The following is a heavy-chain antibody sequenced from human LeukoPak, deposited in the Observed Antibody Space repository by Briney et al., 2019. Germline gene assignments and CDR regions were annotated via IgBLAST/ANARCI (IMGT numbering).Heavy chain of an antibody. V-gene: IGHV4-39*01. CDR2: FYYTGGT. Sequence: SETLSLTCNVSGGSITTSSFYWGWIRQTPGKGLEWIGTFYYTGGTYYNRSLKSRATIAVDTSKDQFFLALSSVTAADTAAYYCVRAVGAMAGPGDWFDPWGPGTLVTVSS. J-gene: IGHJ5*02. D-gene: IGHD3-16*01. CDR1: GGSITTSSFY. CDR3: VRAVGAMAGPGDWFDP.